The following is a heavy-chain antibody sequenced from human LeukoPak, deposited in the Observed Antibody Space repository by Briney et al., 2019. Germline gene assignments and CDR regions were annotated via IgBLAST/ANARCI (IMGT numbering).Heavy chain of an antibody. Sequence: GGSLRLSCTASGFIFGDYAMSWVRQAPGKGLEWVGFIRSKTYGGTTQYAASVKGRFTISRDDSKSIAYLQMNSLKTEGTAVYYCTRDYSYSTSGVDYWGQGTLVTVSS. CDR3: TRDYSYSTSGVDY. V-gene: IGHV3-49*04. CDR2: IRSKTYGGTT. D-gene: IGHD6-6*01. CDR1: GFIFGDYA. J-gene: IGHJ4*02.